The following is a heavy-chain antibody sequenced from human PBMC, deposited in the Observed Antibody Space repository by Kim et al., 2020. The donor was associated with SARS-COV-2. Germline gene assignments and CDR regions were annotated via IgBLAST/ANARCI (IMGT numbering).Heavy chain of an antibody. CDR3: ARDHDFWSGYYTGMGAFDI. CDR2: IYYSGST. Sequence: SETLSLTCTVSGGSISSYYWSWIRQPPGKGLEWIGYIYYSGSTNYNPSLKSRVTISVDTSKNQFSLKLSSVTAADTAVYYCARDHDFWSGYYTGMGAFDIWGQGTMVTVSS. CDR1: GGSISSYY. D-gene: IGHD3-3*01. V-gene: IGHV4-59*13. J-gene: IGHJ3*02.